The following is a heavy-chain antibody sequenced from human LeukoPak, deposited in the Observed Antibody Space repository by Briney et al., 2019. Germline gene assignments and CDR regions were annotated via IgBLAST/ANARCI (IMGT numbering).Heavy chain of an antibody. CDR1: GFTFSSYA. CDR3: VVSYLYAFDI. D-gene: IGHD5-18*01. CDR2: ISSNGGST. V-gene: IGHV3-64D*09. J-gene: IGHJ3*02. Sequence: GGSLRLSCSASGFTFSSYAMHWVRQAPGKGLEYVSAISSNGGSTYYADSVKGRFTISRDNYKNTLNLQMSSLRAEDTAVYYCVVSYLYAFDIGGQGTMVTVSS.